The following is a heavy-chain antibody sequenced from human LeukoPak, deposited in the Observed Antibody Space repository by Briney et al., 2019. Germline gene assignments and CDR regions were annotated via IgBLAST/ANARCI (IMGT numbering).Heavy chain of an antibody. Sequence: GGSLRLSCAASGFTFSSYAMHWVRQAPGKGLEWVAVISYDGSNKYYADSVKGRFTISRDNSRNTLYLQMNSLRAEDTAVYYCARIVVVAATENDYWGQGTLVTVSS. D-gene: IGHD2-15*01. CDR1: GFTFSSYA. CDR2: ISYDGSNK. CDR3: ARIVVVAATENDY. V-gene: IGHV3-30*04. J-gene: IGHJ4*02.